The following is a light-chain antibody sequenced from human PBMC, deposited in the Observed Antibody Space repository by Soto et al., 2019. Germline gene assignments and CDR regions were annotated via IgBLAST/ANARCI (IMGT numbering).Light chain of an antibody. Sequence: VLTQSPGSLSLSPGERATVSCRASQTVTSSYLAWYQQRPGRAPQLLIYDAVKRATGISERFSGSESGRDYTLTISRLDPEDSAVYYCQQYGDSTTFGGGTKVEIK. J-gene: IGKJ4*01. V-gene: IGKV3-20*01. CDR1: QTVTSSY. CDR2: DAV. CDR3: QQYGDSTT.